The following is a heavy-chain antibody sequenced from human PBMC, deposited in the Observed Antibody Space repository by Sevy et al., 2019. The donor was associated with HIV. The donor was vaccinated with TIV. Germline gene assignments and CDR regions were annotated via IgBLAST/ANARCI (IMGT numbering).Heavy chain of an antibody. J-gene: IGHJ4*02. CDR1: GFTVNDKY. CDR3: AREGCTQPHDY. Sequence: GGSLRLSCAISGFTVNDKYIIWVRQAPGKGLEWVSTFSFGCGRINYADSVKGRFTISRDDSKNTLLLQMNSLRAEDTATYFCAREGCTQPHDYWGQGTLVTVSS. CDR2: FSFGCGRI. V-gene: IGHV3-53*01. D-gene: IGHD2-8*01.